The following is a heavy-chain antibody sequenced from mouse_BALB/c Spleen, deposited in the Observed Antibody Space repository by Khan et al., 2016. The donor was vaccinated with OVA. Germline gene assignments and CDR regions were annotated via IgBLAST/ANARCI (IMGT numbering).Heavy chain of an antibody. Sequence: EVQLLETGGDLVKPGGSLKLSCATSGFTFSTYGMSWVRQTPDKRLEWVAAISSGGSYTYYPGSVKGRFIISRDNANNTLYLQMSSLKSEDTAIYYCTRLAYYYDSEGFAYWGQGTLVTVSA. CDR1: GFTFSTYG. V-gene: IGHV5-6*01. D-gene: IGHD1-1*01. J-gene: IGHJ3*01. CDR2: ISSGGSYT. CDR3: TRLAYYYDSEGFAY.